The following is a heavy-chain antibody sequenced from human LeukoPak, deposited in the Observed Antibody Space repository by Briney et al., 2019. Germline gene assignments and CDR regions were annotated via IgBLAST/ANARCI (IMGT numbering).Heavy chain of an antibody. CDR3: ARVRDFWSGYYYY. J-gene: IGHJ4*02. CDR1: GYTFTSYG. V-gene: IGHV1-8*03. Sequence: ASVKVSCKASGYTFTSYGISWVRQATGQGLEWMGWMNPNSGNTGYAQKFQGRVTITRNTSISTAYMELSSLRSEDTAVYYCARVRDFWSGYYYYWGQGTLVTVSS. D-gene: IGHD3-3*01. CDR2: MNPNSGNT.